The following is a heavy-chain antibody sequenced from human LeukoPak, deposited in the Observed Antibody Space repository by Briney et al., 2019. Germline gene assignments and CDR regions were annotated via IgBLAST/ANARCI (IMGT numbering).Heavy chain of an antibody. D-gene: IGHD4-11*01. J-gene: IGHJ4*02. CDR3: AKSGYSNFFDY. CDR1: GFTFSSYA. V-gene: IGHV3-23*01. Sequence: GGSLRLSCAASGFTFSSYAMNWVRQAPGKGLEWVSTVSGSGGSTYYAGSVKGRSTISRDNSKSTLYLQMNSLRAEDTAVYYCAKSGYSNFFDYWGQGTLVTVSS. CDR2: VSGSGGST.